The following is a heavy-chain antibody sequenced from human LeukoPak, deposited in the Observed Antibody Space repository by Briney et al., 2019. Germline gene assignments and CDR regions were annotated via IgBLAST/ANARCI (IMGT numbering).Heavy chain of an antibody. CDR2: INPNSGGT. Sequence: GASVKVSCKASGYTFTGYYMHWVRQAPGQGLEWMGWINPNSGGTNYAQKFQGRVTMTRDTSISTAYMELSRLRSDDTAVYYCARDQYYDFWSGYQPWFDPWGQGTLVTVSS. CDR1: GYTFTGYY. J-gene: IGHJ5*02. V-gene: IGHV1-2*02. D-gene: IGHD3-3*01. CDR3: ARDQYYDFWSGYQPWFDP.